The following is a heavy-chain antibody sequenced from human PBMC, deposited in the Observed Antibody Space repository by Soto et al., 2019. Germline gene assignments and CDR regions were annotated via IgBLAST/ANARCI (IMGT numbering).Heavy chain of an antibody. J-gene: IGHJ4*02. V-gene: IGHV4-39*02. CDR2: IYYSGAT. Sequence: SETLSLTCDVSGDSISTSSYYWGWIRQPPGKGLEWIASIYYSGATYYNPSLQSRVTISVDTSNNRFSLTLSSVTAADTAVYYCARVIAVAVNFDYWGQGTLVTVSS. D-gene: IGHD6-19*01. CDR3: ARVIAVAVNFDY. CDR1: GDSISTSSYY.